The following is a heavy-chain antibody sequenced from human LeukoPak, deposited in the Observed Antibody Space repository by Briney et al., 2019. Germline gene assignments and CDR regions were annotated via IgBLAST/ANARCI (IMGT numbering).Heavy chain of an antibody. CDR3: ARDHNFHFDY. V-gene: IGHV3-11*01. CDR2: ISGSGYTI. Sequence: PGGSLRLSCAASGFNFRDYYMSWLRQAPGKGLEWVSYISGSGYTIYYADSVKGRFTISRDNAKNSLYLQMTSLRAEDTAVYYCARDHNFHFDYWGQGTLVTVSS. J-gene: IGHJ4*02. CDR1: GFNFRDYY.